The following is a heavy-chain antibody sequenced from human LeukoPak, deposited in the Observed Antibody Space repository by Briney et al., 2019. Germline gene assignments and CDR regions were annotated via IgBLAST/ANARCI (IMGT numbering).Heavy chain of an antibody. Sequence: GASVKVSCKASGYSFTSYYMHWVRQAPGQGLEWMGIITPSGDSTISARKFRGRVTMTRDTSTSTVYMELSSLRSEDTAVYYCARDGREVVVVVPERPSGDFDYWGQGTLVTVSS. J-gene: IGHJ4*02. CDR2: ITPSGDST. CDR3: ARDGREVVVVVPERPSGDFDY. D-gene: IGHD2-15*01. CDR1: GYSFTSYY. V-gene: IGHV1-46*01.